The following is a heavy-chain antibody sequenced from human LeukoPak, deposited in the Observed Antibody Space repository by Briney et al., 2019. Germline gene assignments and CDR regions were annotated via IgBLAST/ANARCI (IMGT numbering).Heavy chain of an antibody. Sequence: PSETLSLTCTVSGGSISSSSYYWGWIRQPPGKGLEWIGSTYYSGSTYYNPSLKSRVTISVDTSKNQFSLKLSSVTAADTAVYYCARSHGSGSWPAYWGQGTLVTVSS. CDR3: ARSHGSGSWPAY. CDR1: GGSISSSSYY. CDR2: TYYSGST. J-gene: IGHJ4*02. D-gene: IGHD3-10*01. V-gene: IGHV4-39*01.